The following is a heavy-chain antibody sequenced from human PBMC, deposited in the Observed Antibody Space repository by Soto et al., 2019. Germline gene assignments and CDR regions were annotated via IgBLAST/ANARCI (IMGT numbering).Heavy chain of an antibody. CDR1: GGSTRSYY. V-gene: IGHV4-59*01. CDR2: IYYSGST. J-gene: IGHJ5*02. CDR3: ARVPGP. Sequence: SETLSLTCTVAGGSTRSYYWSWIRQKPGKGLEWIGYIYYSGSTNYNPSLKSRVTISVDTSKNQFSLKLSSVTAADTAVYYCARVPGPWGQGTLVTVSS.